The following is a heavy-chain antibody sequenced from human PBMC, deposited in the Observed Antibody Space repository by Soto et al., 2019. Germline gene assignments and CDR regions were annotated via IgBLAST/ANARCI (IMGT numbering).Heavy chain of an antibody. Sequence: AGGSLRLSCAASGFTFSNAWMSWVRQAPGKGLEWVGRIKSKTDGGTTDYAAPVKGRFTISRDDSKNTLYLQMNSLKTEDTAVYYCTTDPPRYSYGFGFDYWGQGTLVTVSS. D-gene: IGHD5-18*01. CDR2: IKSKTDGGTT. CDR1: GFTFSNAW. CDR3: TTDPPRYSYGFGFDY. V-gene: IGHV3-15*01. J-gene: IGHJ4*02.